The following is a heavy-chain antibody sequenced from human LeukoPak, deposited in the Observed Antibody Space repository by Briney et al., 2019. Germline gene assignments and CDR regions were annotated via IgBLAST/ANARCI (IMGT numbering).Heavy chain of an antibody. CDR3: ARHSKGGTNGVDY. D-gene: IGHD1-1*01. Sequence: SETLSLTCAVSGGSISSSNWWSWVRQPPGKGLEWIGEIYHSGSTNYNPSLKSRVTISVDKSKNQFSLKLSSVTAADTAVYYCARHSKGGTNGVDYWGQGTLVTVSS. J-gene: IGHJ4*02. CDR1: GGSISSSNW. CDR2: IYHSGST. V-gene: IGHV4-4*02.